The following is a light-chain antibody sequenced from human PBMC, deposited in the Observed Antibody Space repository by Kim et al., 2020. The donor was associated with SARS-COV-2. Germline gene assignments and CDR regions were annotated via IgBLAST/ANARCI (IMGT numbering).Light chain of an antibody. CDR1: RDSVGDDY. V-gene: IGLV6-57*01. Sequence: GKAATISCTLNRDSVGDDYVLCYHHRPGGIPTTVIYEDDQRPSGVSDRFSGSIDTSSNSASLTISGLKTEDEADYYCQSYNRSNVVFGGGTQLTVL. CDR2: EDD. J-gene: IGLJ2*01. CDR3: QSYNRSNVV.